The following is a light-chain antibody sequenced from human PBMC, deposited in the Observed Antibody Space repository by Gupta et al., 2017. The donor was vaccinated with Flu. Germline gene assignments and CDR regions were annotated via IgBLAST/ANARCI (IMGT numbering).Light chain of an antibody. J-gene: IGLJ1*01. V-gene: IGLV7-46*01. CDR3: LASYTDSCV. CDR1: TGASTRNHY. Sequence: STGASTRNHYLYWYQQKPGQPPMTLIYEPDNRPSCTPARFSGSLHVSIAALTLAGAQPEDGAEYYCLASYTDSCVFGPGTKVTVL. CDR2: EPD.